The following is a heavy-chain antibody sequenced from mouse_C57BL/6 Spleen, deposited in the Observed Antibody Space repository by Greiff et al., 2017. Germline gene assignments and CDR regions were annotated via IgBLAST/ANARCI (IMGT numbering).Heavy chain of an antibody. CDR3: ARIPITAGVEPYGYFDV. CDR2: ISYDGRN. V-gene: IGHV3-6*01. D-gene: IGHD1-1*01. CDR1: GYSITSGYY. Sequence: EVKLMESGPGLVKPSQSLSLTCSVTGYSITSGYYWNWIRQLPGNKLEWMGYISYDGRNNYNPSLNNRNISTRDTSKNQFFLKLNSVTTEDTATYYCARIPITAGVEPYGYFDVWGTGTTVTVSS. J-gene: IGHJ1*03.